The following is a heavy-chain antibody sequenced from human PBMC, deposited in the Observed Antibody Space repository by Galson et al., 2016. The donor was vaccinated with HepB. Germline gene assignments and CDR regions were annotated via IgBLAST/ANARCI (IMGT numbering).Heavy chain of an antibody. D-gene: IGHD1-14*01. Sequence: SETLSLTCSVSGDSFRTYSWSWLRQPPGKGLEWIGYIYDNGDTRYNPALKTRVTISVDTSKNQFSLRLTSVTTADTALYYCARVRGGVVEPPRELPNRNVWFDPWSRGILVTVS. V-gene: IGHV4-59*01. CDR2: IYDNGDT. CDR1: GDSFRTYS. CDR3: ARVRGGVVEPPRELPNRNVWFDP. J-gene: IGHJ5*02.